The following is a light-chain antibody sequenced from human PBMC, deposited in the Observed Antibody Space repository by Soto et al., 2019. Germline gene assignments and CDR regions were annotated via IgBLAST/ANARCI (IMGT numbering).Light chain of an antibody. V-gene: IGLV2-14*01. CDR2: EVS. CDR1: SSDVGGYNY. CDR3: SSYTTSNTYA. Sequence: QSALTQPASVSGYPGQSITISCTGRSSDVGGYNYVSWYQQHPGKAPKFMIYEVSRRPSGVSNRFSGSKSGNTASLTVSGLQAEDEADYYCSSYTTSNTYASGTGTKVAVL. J-gene: IGLJ1*01.